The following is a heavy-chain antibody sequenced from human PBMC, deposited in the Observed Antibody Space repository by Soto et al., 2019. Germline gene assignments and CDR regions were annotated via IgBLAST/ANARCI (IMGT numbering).Heavy chain of an antibody. V-gene: IGHV4-59*01. CDR2: IYYSGST. CDR1: GGSISSYY. J-gene: IGHJ4*02. Sequence: SETLSLTCTVSGGSISSYYWSWIRQPPGKGLEWIGYIYYSGSTNYNPSLKSRVTISVDTSKNQFSLKLSSVTAADTAVYYCARVGGRWLQSDYWGQGTLVTFSS. CDR3: ARVGGRWLQSDY. D-gene: IGHD5-12*01.